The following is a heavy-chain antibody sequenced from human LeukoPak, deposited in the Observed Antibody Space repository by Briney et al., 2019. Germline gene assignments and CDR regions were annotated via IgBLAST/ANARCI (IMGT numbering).Heavy chain of an antibody. CDR1: GFTFSSYS. V-gene: IGHV3-48*02. Sequence: GSLRLSCAASGFTFSSYSMNWVRQAPGKGLEWVSYISSSSSSIYYADSVKGRFTISRDNAKNSLYLQMNSLRDEDTGIYYCARRPVRLVSNTLDYWGQGTLVTVSS. CDR2: ISSSSSSI. CDR3: ARRPVRLVSNTLDY. D-gene: IGHD3-9*01. J-gene: IGHJ4*02.